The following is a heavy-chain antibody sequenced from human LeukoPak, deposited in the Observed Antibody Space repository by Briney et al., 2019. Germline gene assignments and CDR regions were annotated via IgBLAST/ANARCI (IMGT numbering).Heavy chain of an antibody. Sequence: GGSLRLSCAASGFTFSSYWMSWVRQAPGKGLEWVANIKQDGSEKYYVDSVKGRFTISRDNAKNSLYLQMNSLRAEDTAVYYCAKDRSRWIQLWSSLGYWGQGTLVTVSS. CDR3: AKDRSRWIQLWSSLGY. V-gene: IGHV3-7*01. D-gene: IGHD5-18*01. CDR2: IKQDGSEK. J-gene: IGHJ4*02. CDR1: GFTFSSYW.